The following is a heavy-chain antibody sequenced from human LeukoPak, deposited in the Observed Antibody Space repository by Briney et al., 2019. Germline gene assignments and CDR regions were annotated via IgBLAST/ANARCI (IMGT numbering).Heavy chain of an antibody. CDR3: AKSGTSLNYYYYYMDV. Sequence: GGSLRLSCAASGFTFSNYAMSWVRQAPGKGLEWVSAISGSGGSTYYADSVKGRFTISRDNSKNTLYLQMNSLRAEDTAVYYCAKSGTSLNYYYYYMDVWGKGTTVTVSS. D-gene: IGHD6-13*01. V-gene: IGHV3-23*01. J-gene: IGHJ6*03. CDR1: GFTFSNYA. CDR2: ISGSGGST.